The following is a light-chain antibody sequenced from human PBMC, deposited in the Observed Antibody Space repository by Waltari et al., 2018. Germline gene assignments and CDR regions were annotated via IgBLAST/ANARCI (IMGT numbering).Light chain of an antibody. CDR2: KDI. V-gene: IGLV3-16*01. J-gene: IGLJ3*02. CDR1: ARSTQY. Sequence: SHELTQPPSVSVSLGQMARISCSGDARSTQYVYWYHQKPGQSPVLIIYKDIERPSGTPERFSGSSSGTLVTLTISGVQAEDEADYYCLSPDSGGTYWVFGGGTKLTVL. CDR3: LSPDSGGTYWV.